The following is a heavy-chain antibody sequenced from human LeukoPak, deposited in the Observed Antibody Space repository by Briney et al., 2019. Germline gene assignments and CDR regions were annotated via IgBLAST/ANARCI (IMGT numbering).Heavy chain of an antibody. CDR2: IYYSGGT. D-gene: IGHD6-13*01. CDR3: ARDRGIGRGYYYYGMDV. J-gene: IGHJ6*02. V-gene: IGHV4-59*12. Sequence: KPSETLSLTCTVSGGSISSYYWSWIRQPPGKGLEWIGYIYYSGGTNYNPSLKSRVTISVDTSENQFSLKLSSVTAADTAVYYCARDRGIGRGYYYYGMDVWGQGTTVTVPS. CDR1: GGSISSYY.